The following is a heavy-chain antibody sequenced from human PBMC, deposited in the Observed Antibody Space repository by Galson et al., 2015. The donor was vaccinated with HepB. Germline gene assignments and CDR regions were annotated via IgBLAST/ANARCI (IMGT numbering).Heavy chain of an antibody. Sequence: SVKVSCKASGYTFTSYDINWVRQATGQGLEWMGWMNPNSGNTGYAQKFQGRVTMTRNTSISTAYMELSSLRSEDTAVYYCARAYRSSTNCYPYWGQGTLVTVSS. CDR3: ARAYRSSTNCYPY. D-gene: IGHD2-2*01. V-gene: IGHV1-8*01. CDR1: GYTFTSYD. J-gene: IGHJ4*02. CDR2: MNPNSGNT.